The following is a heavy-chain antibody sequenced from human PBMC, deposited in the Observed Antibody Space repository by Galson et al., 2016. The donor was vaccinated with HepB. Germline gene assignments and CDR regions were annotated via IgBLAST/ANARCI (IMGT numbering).Heavy chain of an antibody. J-gene: IGHJ6*02. CDR3: ARLDGYCTFTTCSPHYGMDV. CDR2: SYS. D-gene: IGHD2-8*01. Sequence: SYSTYSPSFQGQVTISADKSINTAYLQWSSLKASDTAIYYCARLDGYCTFTTCSPHYGMDVWGQGTTVTVSS. V-gene: IGHV5-51*01.